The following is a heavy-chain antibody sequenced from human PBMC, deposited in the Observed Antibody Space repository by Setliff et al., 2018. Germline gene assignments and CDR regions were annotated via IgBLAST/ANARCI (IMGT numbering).Heavy chain of an antibody. CDR2: IFPADSDT. J-gene: IGHJ4*02. CDR3: ARVGTAGGYYFDF. CDR1: GYRFSSYW. D-gene: IGHD2-15*01. Sequence: GESLKTSCKGSGYRFSSYWIGWVRQMPGKGLEWIGIIFPADSDTRYSPSFQGQVTISADKSISTAYVQWRSLKASDTAMYYCARVGTAGGYYFDFWGQGALVTVSS. V-gene: IGHV5-51*01.